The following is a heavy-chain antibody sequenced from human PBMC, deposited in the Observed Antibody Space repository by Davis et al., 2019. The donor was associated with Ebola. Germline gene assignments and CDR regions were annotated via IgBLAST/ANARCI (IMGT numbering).Heavy chain of an antibody. CDR3: ARDADVRGVIYTSLDYYGLDV. V-gene: IGHV1-69*13. J-gene: IGHJ6*02. CDR2: IIPRFDTA. Sequence: SVKVSCKASGGTFSSYAISWVRQAPGQGLEWMGGIIPRFDTANYAQRFQGRVTITADESTSTAYMELSSLRSEDTAVYYCARDADVRGVIYTSLDYYGLDVWGQGTTVTVSS. D-gene: IGHD3-10*01. CDR1: GGTFSSYA.